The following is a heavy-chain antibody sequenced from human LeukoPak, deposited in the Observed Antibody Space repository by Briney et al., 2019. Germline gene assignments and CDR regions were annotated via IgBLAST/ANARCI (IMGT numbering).Heavy chain of an antibody. D-gene: IGHD3-9*01. CDR3: ARPGGDILTDPYFFDY. CDR2: IYPGDSDT. Sequence: GESLKISCKGSGYKFSSYWVGWVRQMPGKGLEWMAIIYPGDSDTRISPSFQGQVTISADKSTSTAYLQWSSLEASDTAMYYCARPGGDILTDPYFFDYWGQGTLVTVSS. J-gene: IGHJ4*02. CDR1: GYKFSSYW. V-gene: IGHV5-51*01.